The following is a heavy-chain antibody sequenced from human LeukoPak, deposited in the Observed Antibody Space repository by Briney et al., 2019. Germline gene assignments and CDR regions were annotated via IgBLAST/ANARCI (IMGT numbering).Heavy chain of an antibody. V-gene: IGHV3-33*01. CDR3: ARATVTRWFDP. CDR2: IWYDGTNK. Sequence: GRSLRLSCAASGFAFSSFGMHWVRRAPGKGLEWVAVIWYDGTNKYYADSVKGRFTISRDNSKNTLYLKMNSLRAEDTAVYYCARATVTRWFDPWGQGTLVTVSS. J-gene: IGHJ5*02. D-gene: IGHD4-17*01. CDR1: GFAFSSFG.